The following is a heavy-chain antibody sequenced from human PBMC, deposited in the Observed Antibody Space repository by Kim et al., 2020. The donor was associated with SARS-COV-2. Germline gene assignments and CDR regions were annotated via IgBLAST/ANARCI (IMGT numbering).Heavy chain of an antibody. CDR1: GFTFSGPA. D-gene: IGHD2-2*01. CDR3: TKGYCTSTARYSKFDP. CDR2: LKSKGNTYVR. V-gene: IGHV3-73*01. J-gene: IGHJ5*02. Sequence: GGSLRLSCAASGFTFSGPAVHWVSQASRKGLELVGRLKSKGNTYVRAYATLVKGRSTIPRDDSKNTAYLQMNSLTTENTAVYYCTKGYCTSTARYSKFDP.